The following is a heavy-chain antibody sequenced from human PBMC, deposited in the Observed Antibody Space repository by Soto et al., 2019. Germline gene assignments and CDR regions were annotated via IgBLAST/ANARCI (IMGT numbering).Heavy chain of an antibody. CDR3: AKRAACPNHGCRVQGQHYFAY. D-gene: IGHD2-8*01. Sequence: EVQLLESGGGLVQRGGSLRLSCAVSGFTFSNYAMSWVRQTLGKGLEWVSTVTGTSGGTYYADSVKGRFTISRDNSKNTLYLQMNSLRVEAPAIYYSAKRAACPNHGCRVQGQHYFAYGGQGTLVTVSS. J-gene: IGHJ4*02. V-gene: IGHV3-23*01. CDR2: VTGTSGGT. CDR1: GFTFSNYA.